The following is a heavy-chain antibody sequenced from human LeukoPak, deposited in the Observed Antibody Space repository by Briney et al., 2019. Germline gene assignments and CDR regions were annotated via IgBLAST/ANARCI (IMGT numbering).Heavy chain of an antibody. Sequence: GGSLRLSCAASGFTFSTHHMTWVRQAPGKGLEWISYITSSSGSIYYADSVKGRFTISRDNAKNSLFLQMHSLRHEDTAVYYCAFQSGGIVYWGQGTLVTVSS. V-gene: IGHV3-48*02. CDR3: AFQSGGIVY. CDR1: GFTFSTHH. D-gene: IGHD1-26*01. J-gene: IGHJ4*02. CDR2: ITSSSGSI.